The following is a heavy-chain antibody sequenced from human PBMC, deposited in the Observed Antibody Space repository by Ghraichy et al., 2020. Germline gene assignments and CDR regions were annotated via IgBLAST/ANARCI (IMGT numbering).Heavy chain of an antibody. CDR2: INWNGGST. Sequence: GGSLRLSCAASGFTFDDYGMSWVRQAPGKGLEWVSGINWNGGSTGYADSVKGRFTISRDNAKNSLYLQMNSLRAEDTALYYCARSYCTNGVCPDPAFGIDYWGQGTLVTVSS. D-gene: IGHD2-8*01. V-gene: IGHV3-20*04. CDR1: GFTFDDYG. CDR3: ARSYCTNGVCPDPAFGIDY. J-gene: IGHJ4*02.